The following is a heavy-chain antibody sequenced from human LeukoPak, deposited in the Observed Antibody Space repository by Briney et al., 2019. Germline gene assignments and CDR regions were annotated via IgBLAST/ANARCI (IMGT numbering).Heavy chain of an antibody. V-gene: IGHV3-23*01. CDR2: ISGSGGST. CDR1: GFTFSSYA. Sequence: GGSLRLSCAASGFTFSSYAMSWVRQAPGKGLEWVSAISGSGGSTYYADSVKGRFTISRDNSKNTLYLQMNSLRAEDTAVYYCAKDSLVGYCSSTSCYGFDYWGRGTLVTVSS. J-gene: IGHJ4*02. CDR3: AKDSLVGYCSSTSCYGFDY. D-gene: IGHD2-2*01.